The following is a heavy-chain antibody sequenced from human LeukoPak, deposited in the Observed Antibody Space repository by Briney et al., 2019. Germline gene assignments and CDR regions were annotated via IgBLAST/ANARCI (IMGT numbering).Heavy chain of an antibody. J-gene: IGHJ4*02. CDR2: INPSIISR. D-gene: IGHD2-21*01. Sequence: ASVKVSCKASGYTFTGYYMHWVRQAPGQGLEWMGMINPSIISRTYAQKFQGRVTVTSDTSTSTVYMEVSSLRSEDTAIYYCARSGMWFSTNDWGQGTLVTVSS. CDR1: GYTFTGYY. CDR3: ARSGMWFSTND. V-gene: IGHV1-46*01.